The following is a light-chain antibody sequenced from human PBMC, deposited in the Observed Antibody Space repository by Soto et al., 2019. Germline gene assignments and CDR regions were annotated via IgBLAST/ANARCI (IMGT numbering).Light chain of an antibody. CDR2: GAS. Sequence: IVLTQSRSTLSLSPGLRSTLACRASQSVSSSYLAWYQQKTGQAPRIXIYGASSRATGIPDRFSGSVYGTDFNLTISRLETEDFAVYYCQQYGSSPITFGQGTRLEIK. CDR3: QQYGSSPIT. J-gene: IGKJ5*01. CDR1: QSVSSSY. V-gene: IGKV3-20*01.